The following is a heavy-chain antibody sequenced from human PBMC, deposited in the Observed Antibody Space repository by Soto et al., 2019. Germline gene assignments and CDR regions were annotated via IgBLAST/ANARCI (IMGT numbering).Heavy chain of an antibody. D-gene: IGHD6-13*01. J-gene: IGHJ4*02. Sequence: SVKVSCKASGYSFSSHAITCVRRAPGQVLEWMGGIIPVFGTPSYAQKFQGRVTISADKSTNTSYLGLRSLRSEDTAVYYCARGGALSTSWYWGDGLDSWGQGTQVTVSS. CDR2: IIPVFGTP. V-gene: IGHV1-69*06. CDR1: GYSFSSHA. CDR3: ARGGALSTSWYWGDGLDS.